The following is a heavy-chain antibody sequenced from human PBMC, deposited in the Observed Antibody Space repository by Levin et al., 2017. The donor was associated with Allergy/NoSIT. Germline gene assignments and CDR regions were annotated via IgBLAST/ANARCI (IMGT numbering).Heavy chain of an antibody. V-gene: IGHV4-59*01. J-gene: IGHJ3*02. CDR1: GGSISSYY. Sequence: GSLRLSCTVSGGSISSYYWSWIRQPPGTGLEWIGYIYYSGSTNYNPSLKSRVTISVDTSKNQFSLKLSSVTAADTAVYYCARVVGSGWKEGAFDIWGQGTMVTVSS. CDR2: IYYSGST. CDR3: ARVVGSGWKEGAFDI. D-gene: IGHD6-19*01.